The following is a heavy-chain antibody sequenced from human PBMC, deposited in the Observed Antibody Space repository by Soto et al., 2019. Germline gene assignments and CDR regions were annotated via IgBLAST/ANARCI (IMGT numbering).Heavy chain of an antibody. CDR1: GFTFSSYA. Sequence: QVQLVESGGGVVQPGSSLRLSCAASGFTFSSYAMYWVRQAPGKGLECVAIIWYDGSKKYDADSVKGRFTISRDNSKNTLFPQMNSLSAEDTAIYYCARGRSGIQTYHHYMDVWGKGTTVTVSS. D-gene: IGHD1-1*01. CDR2: IWYDGSKK. J-gene: IGHJ6*03. V-gene: IGHV3-33*01. CDR3: ARGRSGIQTYHHYMDV.